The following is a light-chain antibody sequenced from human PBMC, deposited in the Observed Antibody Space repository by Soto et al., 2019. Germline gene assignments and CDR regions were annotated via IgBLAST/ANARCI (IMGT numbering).Light chain of an antibody. V-gene: IGKV3-20*01. J-gene: IGKJ1*01. Sequence: EIVLTQSPGTLSLSPGERATLSCRASQSVSSSYLAWYQQKPGQAPRPLISGASRRATGVPDRFSGSGSGTDFTLTISRLEPEDFAVYYCQQYGSLTWTFGQGTKVDIK. CDR3: QQYGSLTWT. CDR1: QSVSSSY. CDR2: GAS.